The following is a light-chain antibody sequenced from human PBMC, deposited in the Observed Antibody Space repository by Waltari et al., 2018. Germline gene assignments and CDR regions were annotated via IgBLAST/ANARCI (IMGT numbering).Light chain of an antibody. V-gene: IGLV2-14*03. CDR2: DVS. CDR3: SSYTSSSILV. Sequence: QSALTQPASVSGSPGQSITISCTGTSSDVGGYKYVSWYQQHPGKTPKLIIYDVSDRPSGVSNRFSASKSGNTASLTISVLQPEDEADYYCSSYTSSSILVFGGGTKLTVL. J-gene: IGLJ2*01. CDR1: SSDVGGYKY.